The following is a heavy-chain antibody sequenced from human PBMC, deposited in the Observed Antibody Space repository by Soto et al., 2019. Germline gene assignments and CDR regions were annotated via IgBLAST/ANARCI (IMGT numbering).Heavy chain of an antibody. V-gene: IGHV3-48*03. D-gene: IGHD1-26*01. Sequence: EVQLVESGGDLVQPGGSLSLSCAASGFSFRNYEMNWVRQAPGKGLEWVAFITAGGDGTYYAGSVRGRFTVSRDNVKSSLHMQMHSLGVEDTTVCYCVRDDGFVYSDSTFDPWGLGTLVTVSS. J-gene: IGHJ5*02. CDR3: VRDDGFVYSDSTFDP. CDR1: GFSFRNYE. CDR2: ITAGGDGT.